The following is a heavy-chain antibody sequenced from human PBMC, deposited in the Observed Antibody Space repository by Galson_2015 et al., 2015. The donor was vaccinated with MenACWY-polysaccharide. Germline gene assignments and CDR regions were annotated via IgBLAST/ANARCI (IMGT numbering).Heavy chain of an antibody. V-gene: IGHV3-30-3*01. CDR2: SYDGSNK. Sequence: SYDGSNKYYADSVKGQFTISRDNSKNTMYLQMNSLKSDDTAVYYCARTYCSRTTCYGMDVWGQGTTVTVSS. CDR3: ARTYCSRTTCYGMDV. D-gene: IGHD2/OR15-2a*01. J-gene: IGHJ6*02.